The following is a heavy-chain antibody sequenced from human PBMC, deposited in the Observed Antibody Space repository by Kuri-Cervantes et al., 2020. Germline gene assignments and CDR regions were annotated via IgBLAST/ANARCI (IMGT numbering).Heavy chain of an antibody. CDR3: ARGGRFEPYAY. D-gene: IGHD3-10*01. J-gene: IGHJ4*02. Sequence: GGSLRLSCAASGFTFSSYAMSWVRQVPGKGLECVSTISGSGGSTFYADSVKGRFTISRDNTKNSLYLHLNNLTADDTALYYCARGGRFEPYAYWGQGTLVTVSS. CDR1: GFTFSSYA. CDR2: ISGSGGST. V-gene: IGHV3-23*01.